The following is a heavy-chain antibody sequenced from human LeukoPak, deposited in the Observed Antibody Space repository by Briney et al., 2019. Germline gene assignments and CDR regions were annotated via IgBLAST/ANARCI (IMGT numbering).Heavy chain of an antibody. CDR3: ARAGWLPNFDY. V-gene: IGHV4-59*11. CDR2: TYYSGST. D-gene: IGHD5-18*01. Sequence: SETLSLTCTVSGGSISSHYWSWIRQPPGKGLEWIGYTYYSGSTNYNPSLKSRVTISVDTSKNQFSLKLSSVTAADTAVYYCARAGWLPNFDYWGQGTLVTVSS. J-gene: IGHJ4*02. CDR1: GGSISSHY.